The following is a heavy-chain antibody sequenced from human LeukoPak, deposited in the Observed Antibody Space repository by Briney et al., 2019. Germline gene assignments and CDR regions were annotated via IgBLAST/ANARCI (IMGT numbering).Heavy chain of an antibody. V-gene: IGHV1-18*01. Sequence: ASVKVSCKASGYTFTSYGISWVRQAPGQGLEWMGWISAYNGKTNYAQKLQGRVTMTTDTSTSTAYMELRSLRSDDTAVYYCARDYVVFLGSGGNDLDYWGQGTLVTVSS. CDR3: ARDYVVFLGSGGNDLDY. J-gene: IGHJ4*02. CDR2: ISAYNGKT. D-gene: IGHD5-12*01. CDR1: GYTFTSYG.